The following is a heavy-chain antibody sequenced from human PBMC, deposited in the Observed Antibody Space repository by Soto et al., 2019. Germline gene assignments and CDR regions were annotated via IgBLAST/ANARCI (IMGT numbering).Heavy chain of an antibody. J-gene: IGHJ6*02. CDR3: ARSPLRFLEWLLSDYYYGMDV. V-gene: IGHV1-18*04. CDR2: ISAYNGNT. CDR1: GYTFTSYG. Sequence: ASVKVSCKASGYTFTSYGISWVRQAPGQGLEWMGWISAYNGNTNYAQKLQGRVTMTTDTSTSTAYMELRSLRSDDTAVYYCARSPLRFLEWLLSDYYYGMDVWGQGTTVTV. D-gene: IGHD3-3*01.